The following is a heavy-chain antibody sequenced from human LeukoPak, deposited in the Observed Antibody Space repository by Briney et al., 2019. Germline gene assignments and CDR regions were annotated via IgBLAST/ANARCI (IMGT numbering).Heavy chain of an antibody. V-gene: IGHV3-23*01. CDR1: GFTFSNYG. CDR3: AKDPSCSGGYCYFDY. J-gene: IGHJ4*02. D-gene: IGHD2-15*01. CDR2: ISGSGGST. Sequence: GGSLRLSCAASGFTFSNYGMSWVRQAPGKGLEWVSGISGSGGSTDFADSVKGRFSISRDNSKNTLYLHMNSLRAEDTAICYCAKDPSCSGGYCYFDYWGQGTLVTVSS.